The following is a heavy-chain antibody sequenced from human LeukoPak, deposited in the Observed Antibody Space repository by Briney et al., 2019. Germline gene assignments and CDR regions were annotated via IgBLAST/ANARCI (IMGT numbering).Heavy chain of an antibody. CDR3: AKVGESSSGYYSFHN. D-gene: IGHD3-22*01. Sequence: PGGSLRLSCVASGFTFDDYAMHWVRQAPGKDLEWVSLISGDGGSTYYADSVKGRFTISRDNSKNSLYLQMNTLRTEDTALYYCAKVGESSSGYYSFHNWGQGTLVTVSS. CDR1: GFTFDDYA. CDR2: ISGDGGST. J-gene: IGHJ4*02. V-gene: IGHV3-43*02.